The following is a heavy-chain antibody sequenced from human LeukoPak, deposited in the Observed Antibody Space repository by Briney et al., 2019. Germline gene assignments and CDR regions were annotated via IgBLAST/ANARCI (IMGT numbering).Heavy chain of an antibody. CDR1: GGSISSDY. J-gene: IGHJ6*02. CDR2: INHSGST. CDR3: ARQHHYYDSSGYTGGMDV. V-gene: IGHV4-59*08. D-gene: IGHD3-22*01. Sequence: PSETLSLTCAVSGGSISSDYWSWIRQPPGKGLEWIGYINHSGSTNSNPSLESRVTISPDTSKNHFSLKLRSVTAADTAVYYCARQHHYYDSSGYTGGMDVWGQGTTVTVSS.